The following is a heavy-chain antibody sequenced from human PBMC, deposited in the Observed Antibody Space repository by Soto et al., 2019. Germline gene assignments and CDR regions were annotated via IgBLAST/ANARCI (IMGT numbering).Heavy chain of an antibody. CDR1: GGSFSGYY. CDR3: ARGGVPAAIFYFDY. J-gene: IGHJ4*02. D-gene: IGHD2-2*01. Sequence: PSETLSLTCAVYGGSFSGYYWSWIRQPPGKGLEWIGEINHSGSTNYNPSLKSRVTISVDTSKNQFSLKLSSVTAADTAVYYCARGGVPAAIFYFDYWGQGTLVTVSS. V-gene: IGHV4-34*01. CDR2: INHSGST.